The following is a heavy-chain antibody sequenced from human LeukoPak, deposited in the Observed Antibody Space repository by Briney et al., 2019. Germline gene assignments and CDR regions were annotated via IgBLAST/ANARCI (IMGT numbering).Heavy chain of an antibody. V-gene: IGHV3-33*01. D-gene: IGHD6-19*01. J-gene: IGHJ6*02. CDR1: GFTFSSYG. CDR2: IWYDGSNK. CDR3: ARDSEAVAGQQAYYYYYYGKDV. Sequence: GRSLRLSCAASGFTFSSYGMHWVRQAPGKGLEWVAVIWYDGSNKYYADSVKGRFTISRDNSKNTLYLQMNSLRAEDTAVYYCARDSEAVAGQQAYYYYYYGKDVWGQGTTVTVSS.